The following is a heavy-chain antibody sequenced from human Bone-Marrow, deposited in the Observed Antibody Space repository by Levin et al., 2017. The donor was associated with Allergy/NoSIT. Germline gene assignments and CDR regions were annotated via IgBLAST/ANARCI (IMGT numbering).Heavy chain of an antibody. CDR3: ARAGVSSVRGVYYGMDV. Sequence: SETLSLICNVSNGSFNGYFWTWIRQPPGKGLEWIGNVYFSGSTRYNPSLKSRVTISVHTSKSQFSLRLSSVTAADTAMYYCARAGVSSVRGVYYGMDVWGQGTTVTVSS. CDR2: VYFSGST. V-gene: IGHV4-59*01. D-gene: IGHD6-25*01. J-gene: IGHJ6*02. CDR1: NGSFNGYF.